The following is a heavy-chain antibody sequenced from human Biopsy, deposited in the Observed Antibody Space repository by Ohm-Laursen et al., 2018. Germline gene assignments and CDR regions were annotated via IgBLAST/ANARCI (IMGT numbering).Heavy chain of an antibody. CDR1: GESFNGYY. V-gene: IGHV4-34*01. CDR2: INHSGGT. J-gene: IGHJ6*02. Sequence: GTLSLTCAVYGESFNGYYWSWIRQTPGKGLEWIREINHSGGTNYNPSLKSRVTISVDTSKNQFSLKVRSVTAADTAVYYCVRGVDYYDPYHYYALDVWGQGTTVTVSS. D-gene: IGHD3-22*01. CDR3: VRGVDYYDPYHYYALDV.